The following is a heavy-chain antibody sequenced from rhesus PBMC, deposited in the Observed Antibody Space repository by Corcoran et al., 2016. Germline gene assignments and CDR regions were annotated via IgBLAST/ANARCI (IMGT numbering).Heavy chain of an antibody. J-gene: IGHJ4*01. Sequence: EVQLVESGGGLAKPGGSLRLSCAASGFTFSSYWMNWVRQAPGKGLEWVSAINSGGGSTYYADSVKGRFTISRDNSKNTLSLQMNSLKTEDTAVYYCARDRVGWPFYFDYWGQGVLVTVSS. CDR2: INSGGGST. V-gene: IGHV3S42*01. CDR3: ARDRVGWPFYFDY. D-gene: IGHD6-31*01. CDR1: GFTFSSYW.